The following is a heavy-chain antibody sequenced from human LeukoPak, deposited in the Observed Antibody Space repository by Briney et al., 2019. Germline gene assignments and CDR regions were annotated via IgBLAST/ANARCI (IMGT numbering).Heavy chain of an antibody. D-gene: IGHD3-10*01. Sequence: PGGSLRLSCAASGFTFSSYSMNWVRQAPGKGLEWVSSISSSSTSIYYADSVKGRFTISRDNAKISLYLQMNSLRAEDTAVYYCARGYSGWYFDLWGRGTLVTVSS. CDR1: GFTFSSYS. CDR3: ARGYSGWYFDL. CDR2: ISSSSTSI. V-gene: IGHV3-21*01. J-gene: IGHJ2*01.